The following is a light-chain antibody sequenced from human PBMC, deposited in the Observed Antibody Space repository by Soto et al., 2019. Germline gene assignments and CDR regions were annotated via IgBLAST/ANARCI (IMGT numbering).Light chain of an antibody. Sequence: EIVLTQSPGTLSLSPGERATLSCRASQSVSSSSLAWYQQKPGQAPRLLIYGASRRATGIPDRFSGSGSGTDFTLTISRLEPEDFAVFYCQHYNNWPFTFGQGTKLEIK. CDR2: GAS. CDR1: QSVSSSS. V-gene: IGKV3-20*01. J-gene: IGKJ2*01. CDR3: QHYNNWPFT.